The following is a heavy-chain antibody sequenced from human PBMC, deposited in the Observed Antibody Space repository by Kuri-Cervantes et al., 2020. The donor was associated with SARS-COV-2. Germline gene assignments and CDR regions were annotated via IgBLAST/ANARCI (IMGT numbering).Heavy chain of an antibody. CDR2: VSYTGNT. J-gene: IGHJ6*02. CDR3: ARGILGDDSVHYGMDV. CDR1: GGSVSNYY. D-gene: IGHD3-16*01. Sequence: SETLSLTCTVSGGSVSNYYWSWIRQPPGKGLEWIGYVSYTGNTYYNPSLKSRVAMSIDTAKNQVSLRLTSVTAADTAVYYCARGILGDDSVHYGMDVWGQGTTVTVSS. V-gene: IGHV4-59*02.